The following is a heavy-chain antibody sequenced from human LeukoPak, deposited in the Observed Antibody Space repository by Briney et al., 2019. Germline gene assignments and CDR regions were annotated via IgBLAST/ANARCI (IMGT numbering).Heavy chain of an antibody. D-gene: IGHD5-18*01. J-gene: IGHJ4*02. V-gene: IGHV1-69*04. CDR1: GGTFSSYA. CDR2: IIPILGIA. Sequence: ASVKVSCKASGGTFSSYAISWVRQAPGQGLEWMGRIIPILGIANYAQKFQGRVTITADKSTSTAYMELSSLRSEDTAVYYCASVLGHTAMDGFDYWGQGTLVTVSS. CDR3: ASVLGHTAMDGFDY.